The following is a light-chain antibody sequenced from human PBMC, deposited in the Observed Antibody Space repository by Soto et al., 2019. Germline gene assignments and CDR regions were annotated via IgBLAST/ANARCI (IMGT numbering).Light chain of an antibody. Sequence: EIVLTQSPGTLSLSPGERATLSCRASKSVSSSYLAWYQQKPGQAPRLLIYGASSRATGIPDRFSGSGSGTAFTLTISRLEPEDFALYYCQQYGSSPYTFGQGTKLEIK. CDR1: KSVSSSY. CDR3: QQYGSSPYT. CDR2: GAS. J-gene: IGKJ2*01. V-gene: IGKV3-20*01.